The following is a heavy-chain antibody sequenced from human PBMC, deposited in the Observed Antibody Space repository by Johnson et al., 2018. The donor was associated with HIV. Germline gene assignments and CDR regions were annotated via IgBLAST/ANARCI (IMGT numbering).Heavy chain of an antibody. CDR1: GFTFGNSA. Sequence: VQLVESGGNLVQPGGSLRLSCAASGFTFGNSAMAWIRQAPGKGLDWVSVIYSGGNTYYADSVKGRFTISRDNAKNSLYRQMNSLRAEDTAVYYCVWYCSGGCSSAFDIWCQGTMVTVAS. V-gene: IGHV3-69-1*01. D-gene: IGHD2-15*01. J-gene: IGHJ3*02. CDR3: VWYCSGGCSSAFDI. CDR2: IYSGGNT.